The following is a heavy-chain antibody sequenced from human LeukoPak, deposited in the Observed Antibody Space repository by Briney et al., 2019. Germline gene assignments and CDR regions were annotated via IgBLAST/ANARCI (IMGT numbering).Heavy chain of an antibody. J-gene: IGHJ4*02. D-gene: IGHD3-9*01. V-gene: IGHV4-39*01. CDR1: GGSISSSSYY. Sequence: SETLSLTCTVSGGSISSSSYYWGWIRQPPGKGLEWIGSIYYSGSTYYNPSLKSRVTISVDTSKNQFSLKLSSVTAADTAVYYCARLVGYDNLTGHFYFDYWGQGTLVTVSS. CDR2: IYYSGST. CDR3: ARLVGYDNLTGHFYFDY.